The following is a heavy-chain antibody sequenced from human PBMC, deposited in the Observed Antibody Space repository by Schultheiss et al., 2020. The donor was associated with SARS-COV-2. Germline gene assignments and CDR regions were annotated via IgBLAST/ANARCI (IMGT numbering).Heavy chain of an antibody. V-gene: IGHV3-30*04. D-gene: IGHD3-9*01. J-gene: IGHJ4*02. CDR1: GFTFSSYA. CDR3: AKTQRGDRLRYFDWLLYVFDY. Sequence: GGSLRLSCAASGFTFSSYAMHWVRQAPGKGLEWVAVISYDGSSKFYADSVKGRFTISRDNSKNTLYLQMNSLRAEDTAVYYCAKTQRGDRLRYFDWLLYVFDYWGQGTLVTVSS. CDR2: ISYDGSSK.